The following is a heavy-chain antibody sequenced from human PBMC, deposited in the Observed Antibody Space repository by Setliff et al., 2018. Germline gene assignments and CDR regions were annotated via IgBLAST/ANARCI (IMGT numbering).Heavy chain of an antibody. CDR3: GRGFSRIEGWGNWFDP. CDR1: GGSVSNSGFF. D-gene: IGHD2-15*01. J-gene: IGHJ5*02. Sequence: SETLSLTCTVSGGSVSNSGFFWGWLRQAPGKGLEWIGNIYDSGSSNYNASLKSRLIITRDTSKNQITLKLTSVTAADTAVYYCGRGFSRIEGWGNWFDPWGQGILVTVSS. V-gene: IGHV4-39*01. CDR2: IYDSGSS.